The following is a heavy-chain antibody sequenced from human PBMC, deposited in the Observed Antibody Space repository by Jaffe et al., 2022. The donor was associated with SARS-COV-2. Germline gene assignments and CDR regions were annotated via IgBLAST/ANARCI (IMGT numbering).Heavy chain of an antibody. Sequence: QVQLVQSGAEVKKPGASVKVSCKASGYTFTSYYMHWVRQAPGQGLEWMGIINPSGGSTSYAQKFQGRVTMTRDTSTSTVYMELSSLRSEDTAVYYCARGGSLGGGEVYYDFWSGWLDGMDVWGQGTTVTVSS. CDR1: GYTFTSYY. CDR2: INPSGGST. J-gene: IGHJ6*02. CDR3: ARGGSLGGGEVYYDFWSGWLDGMDV. D-gene: IGHD3-3*01. V-gene: IGHV1-46*01.